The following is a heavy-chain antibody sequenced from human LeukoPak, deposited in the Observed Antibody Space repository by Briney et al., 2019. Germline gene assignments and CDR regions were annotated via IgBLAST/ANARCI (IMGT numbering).Heavy chain of an antibody. CDR1: GYTFTSYA. CDR2: INAGNGNT. CDR3: ARVLFQYYFDY. Sequence: ASVKVSCKASGYTFTSYAMHWVRQAPGQRLEWMGWINAGNGNTKYSQKFQGRVTITRDTSASTAYMELSSLRSDDTAVYYCARVLFQYYFDYWGQGTLVTVSS. V-gene: IGHV1-3*01. J-gene: IGHJ4*02.